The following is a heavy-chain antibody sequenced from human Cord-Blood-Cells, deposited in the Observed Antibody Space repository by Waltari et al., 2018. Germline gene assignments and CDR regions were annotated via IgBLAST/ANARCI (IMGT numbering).Heavy chain of an antibody. V-gene: IGHV4-34*01. CDR2: INHSGST. D-gene: IGHD6-13*01. Sequence: QVQLQQWGAGLLKPSETLSLTCAVYGGSFSGYYWSWIRQPPGKGLEWIGEINHSGSTNYIPALKSRVTISVDTSKNQFSLKLSSVTAADTAVYYCARGAAAGNFDYWGQGTLVTVSS. CDR3: ARGAAAGNFDY. J-gene: IGHJ4*02. CDR1: GGSFSGYY.